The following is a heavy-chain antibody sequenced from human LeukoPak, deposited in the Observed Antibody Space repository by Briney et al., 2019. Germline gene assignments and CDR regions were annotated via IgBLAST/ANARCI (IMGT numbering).Heavy chain of an antibody. V-gene: IGHV3-48*02. CDR1: GFSISNYG. D-gene: IGHD6-13*01. CDR3: VRDYSRWHGDFDV. J-gene: IGHJ3*01. Sequence: GGSLRLSCAGSGFSISNYGMNWVRQAPGKGLEWLSYIRSDSSTKYYADSVEGRFTISRDNAQSSLYLQMNSLRDEDSGVYFCVRDYSRWHGDFDVWGQGTMVTVSS. CDR2: IRSDSSTK.